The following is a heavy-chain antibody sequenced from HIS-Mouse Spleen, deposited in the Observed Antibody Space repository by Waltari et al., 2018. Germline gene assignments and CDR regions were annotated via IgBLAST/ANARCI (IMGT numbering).Heavy chain of an antibody. D-gene: IGHD1-26*01. J-gene: IGHJ5*02. V-gene: IGHV3-30*03. CDR2: ISYDGSNK. Sequence: QVQLVESGGGVVQPGRSLRLSCAASGFNFSSYVMHWVRQAPGKGLEWVAVISYDGSNKYYADSVKGRFTISRDNSKNTLYLQMNSLRAEDTAVYYCARESGSYGNWFDPWGQGTLVTVSS. CDR3: ARESGSYGNWFDP. CDR1: GFNFSSYV.